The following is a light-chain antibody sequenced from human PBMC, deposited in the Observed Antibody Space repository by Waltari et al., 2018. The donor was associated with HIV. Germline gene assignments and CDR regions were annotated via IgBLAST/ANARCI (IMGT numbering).Light chain of an antibody. J-gene: IGLJ2*01. CDR2: EGS. CDR1: SSDVGAYNY. Sequence: QSALTQPASVSGSPGQSITVSCTGTSSDVGAYNYVSWYQQTPGTAPKLVIYEGSNRPSGISYRFYGSKAGNTASLTIFGLQTEDEGDYYCSSFTTSNSLLFGGGTKVTVL. CDR3: SSFTTSNSLL. V-gene: IGLV2-14*01.